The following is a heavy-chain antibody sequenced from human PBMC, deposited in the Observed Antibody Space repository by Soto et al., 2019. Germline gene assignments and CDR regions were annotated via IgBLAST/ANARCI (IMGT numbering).Heavy chain of an antibody. Sequence: EVQLVESGGGLVKPGGSLRLGCEVSGFTVGSAWMNWVRQAPGKGLVWVGRIKSKVDGGTTDYAEHVKGRITISIDDSKNTLYLQMECFNTEDTAVYDCATASQRALTEEMASSCGQGSLVTVSS. CDR3: ATASQRALTEEMASS. V-gene: IGHV3-15*07. CDR2: IKSKVDGGTT. D-gene: IGHD2-21*02. CDR1: GFTVGSAW. J-gene: IGHJ5*02.